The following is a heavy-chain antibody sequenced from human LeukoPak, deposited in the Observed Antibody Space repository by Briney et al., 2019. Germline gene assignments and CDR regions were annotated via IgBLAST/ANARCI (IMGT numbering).Heavy chain of an antibody. J-gene: IGHJ3*02. Sequence: SETLSLTCTVSDDSISDYYRGWIRQPPGKGLEWFGYFHNSGTSTYNPSLKSRVTISADTSKNQFSLKLNSLTTADTAVYYCARPKNRAYYYGSGRPDNAFDIWGQGTMVTVSS. V-gene: IGHV4-59*01. D-gene: IGHD3-10*01. CDR1: DDSISDYY. CDR2: FHNSGTS. CDR3: ARPKNRAYYYGSGRPDNAFDI.